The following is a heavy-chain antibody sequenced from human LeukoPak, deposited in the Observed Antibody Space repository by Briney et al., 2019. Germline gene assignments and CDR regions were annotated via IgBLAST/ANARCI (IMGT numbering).Heavy chain of an antibody. CDR3: ARDQAAGTFDY. V-gene: IGHV3-21*01. Sequence: GGSLRLSCAASGFTFSSYSMNWVRQAPGKGLEWVSSISSSSPYIYYADSVKGRFTISRDNAKNSLYLQMNSLRAEATAVYYCARDQAAGTFDYWGQGTLVTVSS. D-gene: IGHD6-13*01. J-gene: IGHJ4*02. CDR2: ISSSSPYI. CDR1: GFTFSSYS.